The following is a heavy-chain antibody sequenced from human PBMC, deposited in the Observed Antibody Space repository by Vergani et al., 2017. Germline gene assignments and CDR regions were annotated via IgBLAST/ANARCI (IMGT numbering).Heavy chain of an antibody. D-gene: IGHD1-26*01. J-gene: IGHJ6*02. CDR3: ARGEPYYGMDV. CDR1: GYTFTSYY. V-gene: IGHV1-69*04. Sequence: QVQLVQSGAEVKKPGASVKVSCKASGYTFTSYYMHWVRQAPGQGLEWMGIIIPILGIANYAQKFQGRVTITADKSTSTAYMELSSLRSEDTAVYYCARGEPYYGMDVWGQGTTVTVSS. CDR2: IIPILGIA.